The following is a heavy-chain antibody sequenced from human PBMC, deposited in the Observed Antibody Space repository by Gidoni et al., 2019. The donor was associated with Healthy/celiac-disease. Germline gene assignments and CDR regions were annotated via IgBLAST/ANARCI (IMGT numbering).Heavy chain of an antibody. V-gene: IGHV1-58*02. D-gene: IGHD6-13*01. J-gene: IGHJ5*02. CDR1: GFTFTSYA. CDR2: IVVGRCNT. Sequence: QMQLVQSGPEVKKPGTSVKVSCKASGFTFTSYAMQWVRQARGQRLEWIGWIVVGRCNTNYAQKFQERVTITRDMSTSTAYMELSSLRSEDTAVYYCAAVPLAAAGTFWFDPWGQGTLVTVSS. CDR3: AAVPLAAAGTFWFDP.